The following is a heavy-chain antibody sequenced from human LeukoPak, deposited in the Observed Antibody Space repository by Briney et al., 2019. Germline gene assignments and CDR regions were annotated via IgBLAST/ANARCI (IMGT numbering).Heavy chain of an antibody. J-gene: IGHJ6*03. CDR1: GFTFSRYW. V-gene: IGHV3-7*01. Sequence: GGSLRLSCAASGFTFSRYWMNWVRQAPGKGLEWVATINQDGSEKCYVDSVKGRFTISRDNAKNSLYLQMNSLRAEDTAVYYCAREITRELVVVISRSEYYMDVWGKGTTVTISS. D-gene: IGHD3-22*01. CDR2: INQDGSEK. CDR3: AREITRELVVVISRSEYYMDV.